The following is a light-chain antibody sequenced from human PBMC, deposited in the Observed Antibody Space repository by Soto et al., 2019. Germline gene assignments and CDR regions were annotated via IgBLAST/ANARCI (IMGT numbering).Light chain of an antibody. V-gene: IGKV3-20*01. CDR1: QNVGSRY. CDR2: GTS. J-gene: IGKJ1*01. Sequence: EIVLTQSPGTLSLSPGERATLSCRASQNVGSRYLAWYQQKPGQAPRLLIYGTSNRATGIPDRFSGSGSGTDLSLTISSLEPGDLAVYYCQQYGSSPRTFGQGTKVDIK. CDR3: QQYGSSPRT.